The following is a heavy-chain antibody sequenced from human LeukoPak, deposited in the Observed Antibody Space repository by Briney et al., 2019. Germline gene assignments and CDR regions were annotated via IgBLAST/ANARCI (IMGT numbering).Heavy chain of an antibody. CDR3: ARTYGSKSNYYFDY. J-gene: IGHJ4*02. V-gene: IGHV4-59*01. CDR1: GDSINGYY. D-gene: IGHD3-10*01. CDR2: IYYSGST. Sequence: PSETLSLTCTVSGDSINGYYWSWIRQPPGKGLEWIGYIYYSGSTNYDSSLKSRVTIQVDTSKSQFSLKLSSVTAADTAVYYCARTYGSKSNYYFDYWGQGTLVTVSS.